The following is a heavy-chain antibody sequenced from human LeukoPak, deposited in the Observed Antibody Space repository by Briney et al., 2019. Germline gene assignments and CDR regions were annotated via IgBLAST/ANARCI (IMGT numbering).Heavy chain of an antibody. Sequence: GGSLRLSCAASGFTVSSNYMSWVRQAPGKGLEWVSVIYSGGSTYYADSVKGRFTISRDNSKNTLYLQMNSLRAEDTAVYYCARVSHPLVSSSWSPFDYWGQGTLVTVSS. CDR1: GFTVSSNY. V-gene: IGHV3-53*01. D-gene: IGHD6-13*01. CDR2: IYSGGST. CDR3: ARVSHPLVSSSWSPFDY. J-gene: IGHJ4*02.